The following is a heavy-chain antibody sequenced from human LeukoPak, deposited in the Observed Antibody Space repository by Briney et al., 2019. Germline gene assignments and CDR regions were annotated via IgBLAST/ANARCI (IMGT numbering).Heavy chain of an antibody. CDR1: GGSISSYY. V-gene: IGHV4-4*07. CDR2: IYTSRST. J-gene: IGHJ3*02. D-gene: IGHD2-2*01. Sequence: SESLSLTCTVSGGSISSYYSSWIRQPAGKGLEWIGRIYTSRSTNYNPSLKSRVTMSVDTSKNQFSLKLSSVTAADMAVYYCARDRGLYCSSTSCHREDAFDIWGQGTMVTVSS. CDR3: ARDRGLYCSSTSCHREDAFDI.